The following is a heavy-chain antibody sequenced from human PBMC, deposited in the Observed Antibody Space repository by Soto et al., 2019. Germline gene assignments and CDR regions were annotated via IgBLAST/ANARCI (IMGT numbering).Heavy chain of an antibody. Sequence: GESLKISCAASGFTFSSYAMSWVRQAPGKGLEWVSAISGSGGSTYYADSVKGRFTISRDNSKNTLYLQMNSLRAEDTAVYYCAKDDTVTTSSDYWGPGTLLTV. CDR3: AKDDTVTTSSDY. D-gene: IGHD4-4*01. CDR2: ISGSGGST. J-gene: IGHJ4*02. CDR1: GFTFSSYA. V-gene: IGHV3-23*01.